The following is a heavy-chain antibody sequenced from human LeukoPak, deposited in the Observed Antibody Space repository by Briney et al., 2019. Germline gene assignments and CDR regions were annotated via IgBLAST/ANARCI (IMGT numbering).Heavy chain of an antibody. CDR2: IYYSGSS. D-gene: IGHD2-15*01. J-gene: IGHJ4*02. CDR3: ARGDLGRGVLIDY. V-gene: IGHV4-34*01. Sequence: SETLSLTCAVYGGSFSGYYWGWIRQPPGKGLEWIGSIYYSGSSFDNPALKSRVTISVDTSKNQFSLKLSSVTAADTAVYYCARGDLGRGVLIDYWGQGTLVTVSS. CDR1: GGSFSGYY.